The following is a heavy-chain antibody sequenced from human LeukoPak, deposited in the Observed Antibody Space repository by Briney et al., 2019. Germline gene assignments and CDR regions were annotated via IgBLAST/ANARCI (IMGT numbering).Heavy chain of an antibody. Sequence: GESLQISCQASGSIFTSYWIGGVRQLPGKGLEWMGIFYPGDSDTRYSPSFQGQVTISADKSISTAYLQWSSLKASDTAMYYCAKHVLGGGNYLDGFDIWGQGTMVTISS. CDR3: AKHVLGGGNYLDGFDI. V-gene: IGHV5-51*01. CDR1: GSIFTSYW. J-gene: IGHJ3*02. CDR2: FYPGDSDT. D-gene: IGHD4-23*01.